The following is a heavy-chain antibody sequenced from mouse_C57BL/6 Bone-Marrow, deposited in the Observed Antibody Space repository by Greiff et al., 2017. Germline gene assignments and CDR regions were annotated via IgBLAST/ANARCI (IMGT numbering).Heavy chain of an antibody. V-gene: IGHV14-1*01. CDR3: TTEGDYEDAMDY. Sequence: VQLKQSGAGLVRPGASVKLSCTASGFNIKDYYMHWVQQRPEQGLEWIGRSDPEDGDTESAPKFQGKATMTADTYSNTDYLQLRSLTSEDTAVYYCTTEGDYEDAMDYWGQGTSVTVSS. CDR2: SDPEDGDT. CDR1: GFNIKDYY. J-gene: IGHJ4*01. D-gene: IGHD2-4*01.